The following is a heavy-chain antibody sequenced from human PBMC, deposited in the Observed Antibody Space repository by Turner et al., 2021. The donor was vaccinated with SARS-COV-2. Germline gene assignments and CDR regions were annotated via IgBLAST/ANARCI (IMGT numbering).Heavy chain of an antibody. J-gene: IGHJ4*02. CDR3: AKAGFGYSSGWGYFDY. CDR1: GFTFSRYG. Sequence: QVPLVESGGGVVQPGRSLRLSCAASGFTFSRYGMHCVRQAPGKGLEWVAVIWYDGSNKYYADSVKGRFTISRDNSKNTLYLQMNSLRAEDTAVYYCAKAGFGYSSGWGYFDYWGQGTLVTVSS. V-gene: IGHV3-33*06. D-gene: IGHD6-19*01. CDR2: IWYDGSNK.